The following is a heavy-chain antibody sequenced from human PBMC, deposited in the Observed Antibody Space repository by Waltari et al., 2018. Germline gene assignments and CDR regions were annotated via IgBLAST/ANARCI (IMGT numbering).Heavy chain of an antibody. Sequence: QVQLVQSGAEVKKPGASVKVSCKASGYTFTSYAMHWVRQAPGQRLEWMGWINAGNGNTKYSQKFQGRVTITRDTSASTAYMELSSLRSEDTAVYYCATSRSSSGFPFHYWGQGTLVTVSS. CDR2: INAGNGNT. CDR1: GYTFTSYA. J-gene: IGHJ4*02. D-gene: IGHD6-6*01. CDR3: ATSRSSSGFPFHY. V-gene: IGHV1-3*01.